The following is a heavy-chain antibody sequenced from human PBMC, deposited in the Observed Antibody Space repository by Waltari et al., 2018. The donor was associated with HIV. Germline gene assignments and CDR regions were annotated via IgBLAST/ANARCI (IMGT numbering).Heavy chain of an antibody. Sequence: QVQLVDSGGGVVQPGRSLRLSCAASGLPFPTYGFHWVRPAPDKGLEWVAFISFDASNKYYGDSVKGRFTISRDDSKNTLFLQMNSLSPEDTAMYYCVRDPLAYYDFWSAYYFGDDWGQGTLVTVSS. CDR3: VRDPLAYYDFWSAYYFGDD. D-gene: IGHD3-3*01. CDR1: GLPFPTYG. J-gene: IGHJ4*02. CDR2: ISFDASNK. V-gene: IGHV3-30*03.